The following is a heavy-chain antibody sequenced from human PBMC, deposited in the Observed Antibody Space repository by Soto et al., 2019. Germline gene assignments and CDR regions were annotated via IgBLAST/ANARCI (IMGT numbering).Heavy chain of an antibody. CDR3: ARDGPYSSAYYVDYF. CDR2: IYSGGTT. V-gene: IGHV3-66*01. Sequence: EVQLVESGGDLVQPGGSLRLSCAASGFDVSVNYMSWVRQAPGKGLEWVSIIYSGGTTDYADSVKGRFTISRDNSKNTMYLQMISLRAEDTAVYYCARDGPYSSAYYVDYFWAQGTLVTVSS. CDR1: GFDVSVNY. J-gene: IGHJ4*02. D-gene: IGHD6-19*01.